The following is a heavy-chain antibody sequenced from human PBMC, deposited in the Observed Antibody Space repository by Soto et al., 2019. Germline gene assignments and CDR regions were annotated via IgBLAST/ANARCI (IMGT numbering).Heavy chain of an antibody. Sequence: EVQLLESGGGLVQPGGSLTLSCASSGFTFSTYAMSWVRQAPGTGLEWVAAIRGSGGNTHYADSVKGRFTTSTVNSEHTVYLQMNRLRAEDTAVYSCARVKAQIISSGWYGGDDIWGHGTMVTVSS. V-gene: IGHV3-23*01. J-gene: IGHJ3*02. CDR2: IRGSGGNT. CDR1: GFTFSTYA. D-gene: IGHD6-19*01. CDR3: ARVKAQIISSGWYGGDDI.